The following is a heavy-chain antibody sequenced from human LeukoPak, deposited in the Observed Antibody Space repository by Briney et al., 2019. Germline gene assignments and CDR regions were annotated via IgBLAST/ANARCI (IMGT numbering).Heavy chain of an antibody. V-gene: IGHV3-43D*04. J-gene: IGHJ4*02. CDR2: ISWDGGST. Sequence: PGGSLRLSCAASGFTFDDYAMHWVRQAPGKGLEWVSLISWDGGSTYYADSVKGRFTISRDNSKNSLYLQMNSLRVEDTALYYCAKGGDKYYDYVWGSSHYYFDYWGQGTLVTVSS. D-gene: IGHD3-16*01. CDR1: GFTFDDYA. CDR3: AKGGDKYYDYVWGSSHYYFDY.